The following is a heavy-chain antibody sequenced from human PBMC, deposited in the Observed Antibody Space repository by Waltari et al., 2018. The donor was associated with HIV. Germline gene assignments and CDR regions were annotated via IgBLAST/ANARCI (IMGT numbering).Heavy chain of an antibody. CDR2: INSDGSST. CDR1: GFTFSDYR. J-gene: IGHJ4*02. Sequence: EVQLVESGGDLVQPGGSLRLSCAASGFTFSDYRMHWVGQAPGKGLGWVSRINSDGSSTNYADSVKGRFTISRDNAKNTLYLQMNSLRVEDTAVYYCASPAGKAYWGQGSLVTVSS. V-gene: IGHV3-74*01. D-gene: IGHD3-10*01. CDR3: ASPAGKAY.